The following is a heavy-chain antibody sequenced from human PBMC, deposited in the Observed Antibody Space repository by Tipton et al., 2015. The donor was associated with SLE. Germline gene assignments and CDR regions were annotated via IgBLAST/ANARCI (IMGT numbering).Heavy chain of an antibody. J-gene: IGHJ5*02. V-gene: IGHV1-8*01. CDR1: GYTFITYD. CDR2: MNPYSGTT. CDR3: ARGTSTGYSLVGWLDT. D-gene: IGHD5-18*01. Sequence: QSGPEVKKPGASVRVSCKASGYTFITYDINWVRQATGQGLEWMGWMNPYSGTTGYAQKFQGRVTMTRNTSIGTAYMDLTSLRSDDTAVYYCARGTSTGYSLVGWLDTWGQGSLVTVSS.